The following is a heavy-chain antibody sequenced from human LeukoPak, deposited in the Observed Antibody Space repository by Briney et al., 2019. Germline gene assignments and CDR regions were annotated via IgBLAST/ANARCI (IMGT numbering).Heavy chain of an antibody. D-gene: IGHD2-8*01. J-gene: IGHJ3*02. CDR2: ISYDGSNK. CDR1: GFTFSSYA. Sequence: PGGSLRLSCAASGFTFSSYAMHWVRQAPGKGLEWVAVISYDGSNKYYADSVKGRFTISRDNSKNTLYLQMNSLRAEDTAVYYCAKDWCTNGVCPLGAFDIWGQGTMVTVSS. V-gene: IGHV3-30-3*01. CDR3: AKDWCTNGVCPLGAFDI.